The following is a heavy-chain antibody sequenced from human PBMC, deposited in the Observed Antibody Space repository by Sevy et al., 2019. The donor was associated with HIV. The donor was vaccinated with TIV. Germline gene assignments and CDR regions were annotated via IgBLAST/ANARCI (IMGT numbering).Heavy chain of an antibody. CDR3: ARGGGYCGGGCYSIDY. V-gene: IGHV3-33*08. CDR1: GFTFSSYV. CDR2: IWYDGTIK. D-gene: IGHD2-21*02. Sequence: GGSLRLSCAASGFTFSSYVMHWVRQAPGKGLEWVALIWYDGTIKNYADSVKARFTISRDNSKDTLFMQMNSLNPEDTAVYYGARGGGYCGGGCYSIDYWGQGALVTVSS. J-gene: IGHJ4*02.